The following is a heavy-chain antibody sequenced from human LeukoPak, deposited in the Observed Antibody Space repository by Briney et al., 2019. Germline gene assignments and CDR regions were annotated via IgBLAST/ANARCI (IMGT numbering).Heavy chain of an antibody. D-gene: IGHD2-2*01. V-gene: IGHV3-33*06. J-gene: IGHJ6*02. CDR1: GFTFSIYG. Sequence: PGRSLRLSCAASGFTFSIYGIHWVRQAPGKGLEWVALIWYDGSNENYADSVKGRFTISRDNSKNTLYLQMNSLRAEDTAVYYCAKAVGGYCSNPRCYGYSMDAWGQGTTVTVSS. CDR3: AKAVGGYCSNPRCYGYSMDA. CDR2: IWYDGSNE.